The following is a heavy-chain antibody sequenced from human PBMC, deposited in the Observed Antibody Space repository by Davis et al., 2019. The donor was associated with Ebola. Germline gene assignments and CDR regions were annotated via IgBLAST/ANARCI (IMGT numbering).Heavy chain of an antibody. J-gene: IGHJ5*01. Sequence: GESLKISCAASGFTFSDYYMSWIRQAPGKGLEWVSYISSSSSYTNYADSVKGRFTISRDNAKNTLYLQMNSLRAEDTAVYYCARKTGKATNWFDPWGQGTTVTVSS. CDR2: ISSSSSYT. CDR3: ARKTGKATNWFDP. CDR1: GFTFSDYY. V-gene: IGHV3-11*06.